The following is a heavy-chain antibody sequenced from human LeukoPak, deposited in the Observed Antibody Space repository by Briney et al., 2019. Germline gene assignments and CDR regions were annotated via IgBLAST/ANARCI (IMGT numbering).Heavy chain of an antibody. J-gene: IGHJ5*02. V-gene: IGHV4-59*01. CDR1: GGSISSYY. Sequence: PSETLSLTCTVSGGSISSYYWSWIRQPPGKGLEWIGYIYYSGSTTHNPPLKSRVTISIDTSKNHFSLKLSSVTAADTAVYYCARNPITLVRGGNWFDPWGQGTLVTVSS. D-gene: IGHD3-10*01. CDR2: IYYSGST. CDR3: ARNPITLVRGGNWFDP.